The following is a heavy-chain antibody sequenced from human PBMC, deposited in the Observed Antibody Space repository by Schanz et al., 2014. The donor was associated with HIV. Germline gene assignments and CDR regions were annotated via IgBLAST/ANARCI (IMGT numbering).Heavy chain of an antibody. CDR3: TRSRYELHWLDL. D-gene: IGHD5-12*01. CDR2: IKPNSGET. CDR1: EYTFIDYF. J-gene: IGHJ5*02. Sequence: QVQPVQSGAEVKKPGSSVKVSCKASEYTFIDYFMHWVRQAPGQGLEWMGWIKPNSGETKFARKFQGRVTMTRDTSINTAYMELRRLTYDDTAVYYCTRSRYELHWLDLWGQGTLVTVSS. V-gene: IGHV1-2*02.